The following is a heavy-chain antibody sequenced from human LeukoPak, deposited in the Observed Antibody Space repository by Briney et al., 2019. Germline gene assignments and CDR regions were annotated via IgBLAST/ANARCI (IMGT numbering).Heavy chain of an antibody. V-gene: IGHV3-7*03. CDR3: ARAGCSGGSCYSGGLYYYYGMDV. CDR2: IKQDGSEK. CDR1: GFTFSSYW. J-gene: IGHJ6*04. Sequence: PGGSLRLSCAASGFTFSSYWMSWVRQAPGKGLEWVANIKQDGSEKYYVDSVKGRFTISRDNAKNSLYLQMNSLRAEDTAVYYCARAGCSGGSCYSGGLYYYYGMDVWGKGTTVTVSP. D-gene: IGHD2-15*01.